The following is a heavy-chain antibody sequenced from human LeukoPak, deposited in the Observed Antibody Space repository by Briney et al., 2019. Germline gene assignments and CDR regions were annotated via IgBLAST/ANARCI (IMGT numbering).Heavy chain of an antibody. CDR3: AKTISGRYCSSTSCYIPFDY. CDR2: ISSDSKNI. D-gene: IGHD2-2*02. CDR1: GFIFSSYS. V-gene: IGHV3-21*04. J-gene: IGHJ4*02. Sequence: GGSLRISCAGSGFIFSSYSLNWVRQAPGKGLEWVSFISSDSKNIYYADSVKGRFTVSRDNSKNTLYLQMNSLRAEDTAVYYCAKTISGRYCSSTSCYIPFDYWGQGTLVTVSS.